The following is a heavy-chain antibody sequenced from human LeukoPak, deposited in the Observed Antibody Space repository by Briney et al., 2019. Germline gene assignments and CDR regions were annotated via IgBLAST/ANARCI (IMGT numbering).Heavy chain of an antibody. V-gene: IGHV4-59*01. CDR2: IYYSGST. CDR3: ARVSGYDWESSYDY. Sequence: SETLSLTCTVSGGSISSYYWSWIRQPPGKGLEWIGYIYYSGSTNYNPSLKSRVTISVDTSKNQFSLKLSSVTAADTAVYYYARVSGYDWESSYDYWGQGTLVTVSS. CDR1: GGSISSYY. D-gene: IGHD5-12*01. J-gene: IGHJ4*02.